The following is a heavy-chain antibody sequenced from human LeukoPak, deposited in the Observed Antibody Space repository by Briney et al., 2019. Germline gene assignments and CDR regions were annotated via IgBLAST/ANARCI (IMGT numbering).Heavy chain of an antibody. J-gene: IGHJ4*02. CDR1: GFTFSSYW. Sequence: PGGSLRLSCAASGFTFSSYWISWVRQAPGKGLEWVANIKEAGSEKYYVDSVKGRFTISRDNAKNSLYLQMNSLRAEDTAVYYCARDRTRYLDQWGQGTLVTVSS. V-gene: IGHV3-7*01. D-gene: IGHD3/OR15-3a*01. CDR3: ARDRTRYLDQ. CDR2: IKEAGSEK.